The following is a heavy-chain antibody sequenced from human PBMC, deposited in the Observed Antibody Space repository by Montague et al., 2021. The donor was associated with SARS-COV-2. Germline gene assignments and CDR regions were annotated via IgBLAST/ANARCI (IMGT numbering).Heavy chain of an antibody. Sequence: LRLSCAASGFTFSSYEMNWIRQPPGKGLEWIGSIYYSGSTYYNPSLKSRVTISVDTSKNQFSLKLSSVTAADTAVYYCARAFTDWLRYYGMDVWGQGTTVTVSS. J-gene: IGHJ6*02. V-gene: IGHV4-39*01. CDR3: ARAFTDWLRYYGMDV. CDR1: GFTFSSYE. CDR2: IYYSGST. D-gene: IGHD3-9*01.